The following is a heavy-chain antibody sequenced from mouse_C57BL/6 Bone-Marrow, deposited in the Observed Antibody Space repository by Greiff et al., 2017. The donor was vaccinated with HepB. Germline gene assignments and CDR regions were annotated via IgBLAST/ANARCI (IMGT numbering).Heavy chain of an antibody. V-gene: IGHV1-53*01. CDR3: ARGDYDSPHAMDY. J-gene: IGHJ4*01. D-gene: IGHD2-4*01. Sequence: QVQLQQPGTELVKPGASVKLSCKASGYTFTSYWMHWVKQRPGQGLEWIGNINPSNGGTNYNEKFKSKATLTVDKSSITAYMQLSSLTSEDSAVYYCARGDYDSPHAMDYWGQGTSVTVSS. CDR2: INPSNGGT. CDR1: GYTFTSYW.